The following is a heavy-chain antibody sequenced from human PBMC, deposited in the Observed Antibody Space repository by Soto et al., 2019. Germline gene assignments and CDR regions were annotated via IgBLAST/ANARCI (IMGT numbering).Heavy chain of an antibody. J-gene: IGHJ3*02. CDR2: IIPIFGTA. CDR1: GGTFSSYA. Sequence: SVKVSCKASGGTFSSYAISWVRQAPGQGLEWMGGIIPIFGTANYAQKFQGRVTITADKSTSTAYMELSSLRSEDTAXYYCASVSEYYYDSSGYYLDAFDIWGQGTMLTVSS. CDR3: ASVSEYYYDSSGYYLDAFDI. V-gene: IGHV1-69*06. D-gene: IGHD3-22*01.